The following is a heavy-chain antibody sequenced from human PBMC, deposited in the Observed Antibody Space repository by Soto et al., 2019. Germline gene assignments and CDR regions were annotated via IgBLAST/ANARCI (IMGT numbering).Heavy chain of an antibody. V-gene: IGHV3-30-3*01. CDR1: GFTFSSYA. Sequence: QVQLVESGGGVVQPGRSLRLSCAASGFTFSSYAMHWVRQAPGKGLEWVAVISYDGSNKYYADSVKVRFTISRDNSKNTLYLQMNSLRAEDTAVYYCARGRYGSGADFDYWGQGTLVTVSS. D-gene: IGHD3-10*01. J-gene: IGHJ4*02. CDR2: ISYDGSNK. CDR3: ARGRYGSGADFDY.